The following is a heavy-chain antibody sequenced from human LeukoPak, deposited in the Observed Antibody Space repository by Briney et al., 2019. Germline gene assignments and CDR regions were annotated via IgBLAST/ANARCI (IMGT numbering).Heavy chain of an antibody. CDR2: IIPIFGTA. CDR1: GGTFSSYA. J-gene: IGHJ4*02. V-gene: IGHV1-69*13. Sequence: ASVKVSCKASGGTFSSYAISWVRQAPEQGLEWMGGIIPIFGTANYAQKFQGRVTITADESTSTAYMELSSLRSEDTAVYYCARDRERGYSYAYGGDYWGQGTLVTVSS. D-gene: IGHD5-18*01. CDR3: ARDRERGYSYAYGGDY.